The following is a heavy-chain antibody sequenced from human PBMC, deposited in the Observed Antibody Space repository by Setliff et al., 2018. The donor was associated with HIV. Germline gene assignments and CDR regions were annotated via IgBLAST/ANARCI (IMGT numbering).Heavy chain of an antibody. CDR3: ARQWRDQYNSGVSTEYFQH. V-gene: IGHV4-38-2*01. CDR2: IYHSGST. CDR1: AYSISSGYY. J-gene: IGHJ1*01. Sequence: SETLSLTCAVSAYSISSGYYWGWIRQPPGKGLEWIGSIYHSGSTYYNPSLMSRVTISVDTSKNQFSLKLRSVTAADTAAYYCARQWRDQYNSGVSTEYFQHWGLGTLVTVSS. D-gene: IGHD3-22*01.